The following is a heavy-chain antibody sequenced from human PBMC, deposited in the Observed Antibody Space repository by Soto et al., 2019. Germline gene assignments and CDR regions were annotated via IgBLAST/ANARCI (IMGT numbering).Heavy chain of an antibody. V-gene: IGHV1-2*02. CDR2: INPNSGGT. CDR3: AKEYYDSSGPFDY. Sequence: ASVKVSCKASGYTFTGYYMHWVRQAPGQGLEWMGWINPNSGGTNYAQKFQGRVTMTRDTSISTAYMELSRLRSDDTAVYYCAKEYYDSSGPFDYWGQGTLVTVSS. J-gene: IGHJ4*02. CDR1: GYTFTGYY. D-gene: IGHD3-22*01.